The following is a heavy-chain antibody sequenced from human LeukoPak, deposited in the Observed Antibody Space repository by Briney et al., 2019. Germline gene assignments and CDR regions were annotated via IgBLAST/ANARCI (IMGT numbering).Heavy chain of an antibody. CDR1: GYTFTSYG. J-gene: IGHJ6*03. D-gene: IGHD3-10*01. CDR3: ARARSSEGNYYYYYMDV. CDR2: ISAYNGNT. Sequence: RASVKVSCKASGYTFTSYGISWVRQAPGQGLEWMGWISAYNGNTNYAQKFQGRVTITTDESTSTAYMELSSLRSEDTAVYYCARARSSEGNYYYYYMDVWGKGTTVTVSS. V-gene: IGHV1-18*01.